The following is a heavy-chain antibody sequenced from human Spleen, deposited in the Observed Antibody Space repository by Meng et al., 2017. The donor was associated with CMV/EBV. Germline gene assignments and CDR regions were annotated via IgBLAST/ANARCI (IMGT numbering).Heavy chain of an antibody. D-gene: IGHD2/OR15-2a*01. V-gene: IGHV1-2*02. CDR3: ARGVQYYSFAFDI. CDR2: IIPSSGET. Sequence: ASVKVSCKASGYTFTGYHIHWVRQAPGQGLEWMGWIIPSSGETHYSQKFRGTVTMTRDTSISTACMDLSGLTSDATAVYFCARGVQYYSFAFDIWGQGTMVTVSS. CDR1: GYTFTGYH. J-gene: IGHJ3*02.